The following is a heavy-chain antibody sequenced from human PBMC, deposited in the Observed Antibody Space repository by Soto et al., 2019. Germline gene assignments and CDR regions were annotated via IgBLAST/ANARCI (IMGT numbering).Heavy chain of an antibody. Sequence: ASVKVSCKVSGYTLTELSMHWVRQAPGKGLEWMGGFDPEDGETIYAQKFQGRVTMTEDTSTDTAYMELSSLRSEDTAVYYCATDPSSGWYSSFGYWGQGTLVTVSS. CDR1: GYTLTELS. V-gene: IGHV1-24*01. CDR3: ATDPSSGWYSSFGY. CDR2: FDPEDGET. D-gene: IGHD6-19*01. J-gene: IGHJ4*02.